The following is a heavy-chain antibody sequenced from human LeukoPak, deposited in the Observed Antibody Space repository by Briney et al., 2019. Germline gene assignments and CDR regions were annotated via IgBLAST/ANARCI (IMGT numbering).Heavy chain of an antibody. J-gene: IGHJ4*02. D-gene: IGHD3-16*02. CDR1: GASISSYY. Sequence: SETLSLTCTVSGASISSYYWSWIRQPPGKGLEWIGYIYYSGTTNYNPSLKSRVTMSVDSSKSQFSLNLSSVTAADTAVYYCARASLGELSPWFDYWGQGTLVTVSS. CDR3: ARASLGELSPWFDY. CDR2: IYYSGTT. V-gene: IGHV4-59*01.